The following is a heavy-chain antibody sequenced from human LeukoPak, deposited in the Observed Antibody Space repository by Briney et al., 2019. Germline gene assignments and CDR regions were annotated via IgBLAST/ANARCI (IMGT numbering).Heavy chain of an antibody. V-gene: IGHV1-8*01. J-gene: IGHJ4*02. CDR2: MNPNSGNT. CDR1: GYTFSSYD. D-gene: IGHD3-10*01. CDR3: ARGQKSALTYGSGTYAYYFDY. Sequence: ASVKVSCKASGYTFSSYDINWVRQATGQGLEWMGWMNPNSGNTGYAQKFQGRVTMTRNTSISTAYMELGSLRSKDTAVYYCARGQKSALTYGSGTYAYYFDYWGQGTLVTVSS.